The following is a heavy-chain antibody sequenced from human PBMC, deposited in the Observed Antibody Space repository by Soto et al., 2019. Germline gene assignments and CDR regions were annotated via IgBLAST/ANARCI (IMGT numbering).Heavy chain of an antibody. Sequence: ASVKVSCKASGYTFTSYDINWVRQATGQGLEWMGWMNPNSGNTGYAQKFQGRITMTRDTSTSTVYMELSSLRSEDTAVYFCARADYYDSSGFYYDCWGQGSLVTVSS. J-gene: IGHJ4*02. CDR3: ARADYYDSSGFYYDC. CDR1: GYTFTSYD. V-gene: IGHV1-8*01. CDR2: MNPNSGNT. D-gene: IGHD3-22*01.